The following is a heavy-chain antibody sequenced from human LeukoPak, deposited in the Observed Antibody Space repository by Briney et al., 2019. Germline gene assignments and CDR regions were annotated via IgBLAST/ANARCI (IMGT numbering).Heavy chain of an antibody. D-gene: IGHD6-19*01. CDR3: ARVKSSGSDY. J-gene: IGHJ4*02. CDR1: GFTFSSYE. Sequence: GALRLSCAASGFTFSSYEMNWVRQAPGKGLEWVSYISSSGSTVYYADSVKGRFTISRDNAKNSLYLQMNSLRAEDTAVYYCARVKSSGSDYWGQGILVTVSS. V-gene: IGHV3-48*03. CDR2: ISSSGSTV.